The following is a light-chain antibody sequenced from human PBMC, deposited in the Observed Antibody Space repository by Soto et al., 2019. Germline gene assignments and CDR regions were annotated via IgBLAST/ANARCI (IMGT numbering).Light chain of an antibody. J-gene: IGLJ3*02. CDR3: QSYDTSLRDWV. CDR2: VNA. Sequence: QAVVTQRPSVSGAPGQRVTISCTGSSSNIGAGYDVHWYQQLPGKAPKLLIYVNANRPSGVPDRFSGSKSDTSASLVIVGLQADDEADYYCQSYDTSLRDWVFGGGTKLTVL. V-gene: IGLV1-40*01. CDR1: SSNIGAGYD.